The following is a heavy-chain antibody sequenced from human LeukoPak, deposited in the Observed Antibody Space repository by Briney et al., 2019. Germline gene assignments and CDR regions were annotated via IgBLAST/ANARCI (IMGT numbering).Heavy chain of an antibody. J-gene: IGHJ4*02. V-gene: IGHV4-61*02. CDR1: GGSISSGSYY. CDR3: ERQSPNYDRSGYYWIDY. Sequence: SRTLSLTCTVSGGSISSGSYYWSWIRQPAGKGLEWIGRIYTSGSTNYNPSLKSRVTISVDTSKNQFSLKLSSVTAADTAVYYCERQSPNYDRSGYYWIDYWGQGTLVTVSS. CDR2: IYTSGST. D-gene: IGHD3-22*01.